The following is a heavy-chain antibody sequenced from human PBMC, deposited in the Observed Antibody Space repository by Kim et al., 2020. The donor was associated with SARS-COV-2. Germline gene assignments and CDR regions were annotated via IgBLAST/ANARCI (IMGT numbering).Heavy chain of an antibody. V-gene: IGHV4-34*01. Sequence: SETLSLTCAVYGGSFSGYYWSWIRQPPGKGLEWIGEINHSGSTNYNPSLKSRVTISVDTSKNQFSLKLSSVTAADTAVYYCARGLKTVGSRQRSRRFDPWGQGTLVTVSS. J-gene: IGHJ5*02. CDR3: ARGLKTVGSRQRSRRFDP. CDR2: INHSGST. D-gene: IGHD1-26*01. CDR1: GGSFSGYY.